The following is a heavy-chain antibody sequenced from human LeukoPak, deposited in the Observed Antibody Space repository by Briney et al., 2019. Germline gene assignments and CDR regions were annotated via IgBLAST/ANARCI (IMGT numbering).Heavy chain of an antibody. V-gene: IGHV3-48*01. CDR2: ISSSSSTI. CDR3: AREDYYDSSGYVDAFDI. Sequence: GGSLRLSCAASGFSFSSYSMNWVRQAPGKGLEWVSYISSSSSTIYYADSVKGRFTISRDNAKNSLYLQMNSLGAEDTAVYYCAREDYYDSSGYVDAFDIWGQGTMVTVSS. CDR1: GFSFSSYS. D-gene: IGHD3-22*01. J-gene: IGHJ3*02.